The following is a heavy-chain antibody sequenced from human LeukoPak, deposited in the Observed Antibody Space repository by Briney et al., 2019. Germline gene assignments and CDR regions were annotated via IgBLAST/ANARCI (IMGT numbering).Heavy chain of an antibody. CDR1: GRSISSGGYS. J-gene: IGHJ4*02. D-gene: IGHD5-18*01. CDR2: IYHSGSS. CDR3: ARAPSTAMAYFDY. Sequence: SETPSLTCAVSGRSISSGGYSCSWIRQPPGKGLEGIGYIYHSGSSYYNPSLKSRVTISVDRSKNQFSLKLSSVTAADAAVYYCARAPSTAMAYFDYWGQGALVTVSS. V-gene: IGHV4-30-2*01.